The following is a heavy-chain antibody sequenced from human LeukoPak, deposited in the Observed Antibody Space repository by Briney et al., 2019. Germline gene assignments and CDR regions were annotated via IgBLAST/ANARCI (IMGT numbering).Heavy chain of an antibody. CDR3: ATGDILTGYTNFDY. V-gene: IGHV1-24*01. CDR2: FDPEDGET. J-gene: IGHJ4*02. CDR1: GYTLTELS. D-gene: IGHD3-9*01. Sequence: ASVKVSCKVSGYTLTELSMHWVRQAPGKGLEWMGGFDPEDGETIYAQKFQGRVTMTEDTSTDTAYMELSSLRSEDTAVYYCATGDILTGYTNFDYWGQGTLVTVSS.